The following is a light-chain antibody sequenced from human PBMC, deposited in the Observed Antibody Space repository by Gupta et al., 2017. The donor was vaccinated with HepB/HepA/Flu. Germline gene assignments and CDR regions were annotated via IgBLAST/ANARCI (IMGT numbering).Light chain of an antibody. Sequence: QSVLTQPPSVSGAPGQRVTISCTGNSSNIGAGYDVHWYQQLPGTAPKLLIYGNRNRPSGVPDRFAGYKSGTSAYRAITGLQAEDEAEYYGQYYDSSLSGALFGGGTKLTVL. CDR3: QYYDSSLSGAL. CDR2: GNR. V-gene: IGLV1-40*01. J-gene: IGLJ2*01. CDR1: SSNIGAGYD.